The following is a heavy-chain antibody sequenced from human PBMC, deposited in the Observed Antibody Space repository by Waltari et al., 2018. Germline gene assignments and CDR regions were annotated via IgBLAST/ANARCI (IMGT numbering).Heavy chain of an antibody. J-gene: IGHJ5*02. D-gene: IGHD4-17*01. CDR3: ARVYGDYSAANNWFDP. V-gene: IGHV4-4*02. CDR1: GGSISSSNW. CDR2: IYHSGST. Sequence: SLTCAVSGGSISSSNWWSWVRQPPGKGLEWIGEIYHSGSTNYNPSLKSRVTISVDKSKNQFSLKLSSVTAAHTAVYYCARVYGDYSAANNWFDPWGQGTLVTVSS.